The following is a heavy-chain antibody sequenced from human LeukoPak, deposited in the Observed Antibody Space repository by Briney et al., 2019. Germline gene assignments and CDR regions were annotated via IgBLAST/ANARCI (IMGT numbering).Heavy chain of an antibody. CDR3: ARDRWFGESYFDY. J-gene: IGHJ4*02. Sequence: GGSLRLSCAASGFTFNNYAMTWVRQAPGKGLEWVSTISGTGGSTYYADSVKGRFTISRDNSKNTLYLQMNSLRAEDTAVYYCARDRWFGESYFDYWGQGTLVTVSS. CDR1: GFTFNNYA. D-gene: IGHD3-10*01. CDR2: ISGTGGST. V-gene: IGHV3-23*01.